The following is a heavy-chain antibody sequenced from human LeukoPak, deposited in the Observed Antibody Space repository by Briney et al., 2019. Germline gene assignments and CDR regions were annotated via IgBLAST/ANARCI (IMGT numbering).Heavy chain of an antibody. V-gene: IGHV3-43*01. Sequence: GGSLRLSCAASGFTFDDYTMHWVRQAPGKGLEWVSLISWDGGSTYYADSVKGRFTISRDNAKNSLYLQMNSLRAEDTALYYCARDFSQQLVPDYWGQGTLVTVSS. CDR2: ISWDGGST. D-gene: IGHD6-13*01. J-gene: IGHJ4*02. CDR1: GFTFDDYT. CDR3: ARDFSQQLVPDY.